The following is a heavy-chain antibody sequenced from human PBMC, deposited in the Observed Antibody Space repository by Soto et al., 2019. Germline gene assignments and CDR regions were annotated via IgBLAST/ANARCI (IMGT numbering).Heavy chain of an antibody. CDR2: ISYDGSNK. Sequence: QVQLVESGGGVVQPGRSLRLSCAASGFTFSSYGMHWVRQAPGKGLEWVAVISYDGSNKYYADSVKGRFTISRDNSKNTLYLQMNSLRAEDTAVYYCAKESFTVTALLYWGQGTLVTVSS. CDR1: GFTFSSYG. CDR3: AKESFTVTALLY. D-gene: IGHD4-17*01. V-gene: IGHV3-30*18. J-gene: IGHJ4*02.